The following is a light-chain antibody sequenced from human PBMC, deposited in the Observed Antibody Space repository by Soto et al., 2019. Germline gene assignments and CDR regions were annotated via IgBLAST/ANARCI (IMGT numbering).Light chain of an antibody. Sequence: QSALTQPPSASGSLGQSVTISCTGTSSDVGGYNYVSWYQQHPGKAPKLMISEVSKRPSAVPDRFSGSKSGNTASLTVAGLQAEDEADYCCSSFAGNNNLVFGGGTKLTVL. J-gene: IGLJ2*01. V-gene: IGLV2-8*01. CDR1: SSDVGGYNY. CDR3: SSFAGNNNLV. CDR2: EVS.